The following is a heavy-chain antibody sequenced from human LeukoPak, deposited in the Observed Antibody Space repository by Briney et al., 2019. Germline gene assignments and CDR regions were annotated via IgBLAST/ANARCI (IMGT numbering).Heavy chain of an antibody. CDR2: ISNDGSNT. CDR1: GFTFSRYP. CDR3: ARESYYDTNTQDF. J-gene: IGHJ4*02. Sequence: GRSLRLSCAASGFTFSRYPVHWVRQAPGKGLEWVAFISNDGSNTYYADSMKGRFTISRDNSKSTLYLQINNLRTEDTAIYFCARESYYDTNTQDFWGQGTLVTVSS. D-gene: IGHD3-22*01. V-gene: IGHV3-30-3*01.